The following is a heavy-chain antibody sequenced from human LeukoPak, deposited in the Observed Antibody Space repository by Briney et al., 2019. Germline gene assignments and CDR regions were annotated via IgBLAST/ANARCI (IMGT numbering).Heavy chain of an antibody. CDR2: IYSGGST. Sequence: GESLKISCAASGFTVSSNYTSWVRQAPGKGLEWVSVIYSGGSTYYADSVKGRFTISRDNSKNTLYLQMNSLRAEDTAVYYCARDSGGYSHWGQGTLVTVSS. V-gene: IGHV3-53*01. CDR1: GFTVSSNY. CDR3: ARDSGGYSH. J-gene: IGHJ4*02. D-gene: IGHD3-22*01.